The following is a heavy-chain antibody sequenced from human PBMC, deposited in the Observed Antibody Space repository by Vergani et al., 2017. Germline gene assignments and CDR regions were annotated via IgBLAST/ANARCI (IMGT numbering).Heavy chain of an antibody. CDR1: GGSISSYY. J-gene: IGHJ1*01. CDR3: ARDQGPNRAECFQH. Sequence: QVQLQESGPGLVKPSETLSLTCTVSGGSISSYYWSWIRQPPGKGLEWIGYIYYSGSTNYNPSLKSRVTISRDNAKNSLYLQMNSLGAEDTAVYYCARDQGPNRAECFQHWGQGTLVTVSA. V-gene: IGHV4-59*12. D-gene: IGHD1-14*01. CDR2: IYYSGST.